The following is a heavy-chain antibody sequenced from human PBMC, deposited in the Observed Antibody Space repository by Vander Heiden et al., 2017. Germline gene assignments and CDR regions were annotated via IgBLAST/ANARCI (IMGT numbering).Heavy chain of an antibody. Sequence: QVQLVESGGGVVQSGRSLRLSCAASGFTFKTYGMHWVRQAPGKGLGWLEIIWYDGNTKDYADSVKGRFTISRDNSKNTLYLEMSSLRVEDTAIYYCARAGSDIAVAGPFDFWGQGTLVTVSS. V-gene: IGHV3-33*01. J-gene: IGHJ4*02. D-gene: IGHD6-19*01. CDR2: IWYDGNTK. CDR3: ARAGSDIAVAGPFDF. CDR1: GFTFKTYG.